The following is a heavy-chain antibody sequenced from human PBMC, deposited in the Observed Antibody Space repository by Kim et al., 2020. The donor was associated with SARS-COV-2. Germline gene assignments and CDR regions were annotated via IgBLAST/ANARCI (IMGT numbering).Heavy chain of an antibody. Sequence: SETLSLTCAVSGYSISSGYYWGWIRQPPGKGLKWIGSIHHSGSTYYNPSLKSRVIISIDTSKNQFSLRLNSVTAADTAVYYCTSKYYYDTSGYYYADWWGQGTLVTVSS. J-gene: IGHJ4*02. CDR2: IHHSGST. D-gene: IGHD3-22*01. CDR3: TSKYYYDTSGYYYADW. V-gene: IGHV4-38-2*01. CDR1: GYSISSGYY.